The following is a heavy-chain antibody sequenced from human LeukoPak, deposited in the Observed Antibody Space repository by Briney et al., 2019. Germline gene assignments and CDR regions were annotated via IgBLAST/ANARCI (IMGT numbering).Heavy chain of an antibody. J-gene: IGHJ4*02. D-gene: IGHD6-13*01. CDR2: IYTSGST. CDR3: ARGSSSNSWYFDY. Sequence: PSETLSLTCAVYGGSFSGYYWSWIRQPAGKGLEWIGRIYTSGSTNYNPSLKSRVTISVDTSKNQFSLQLNSVTPEDTAVYYCARGSSSNSWYFDYWGQGTLVTVSS. CDR1: GGSFSGYY. V-gene: IGHV4-59*10.